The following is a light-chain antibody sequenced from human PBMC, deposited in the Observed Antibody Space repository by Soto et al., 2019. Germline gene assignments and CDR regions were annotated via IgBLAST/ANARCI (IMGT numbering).Light chain of an antibody. CDR2: EDS. Sequence: QSALTQPASVSGSPGQSITISCTATSSDAGSYNLVSWYQQHPGKAPKFMIYEDSKRPSGVSNRFSGSKSGNTASLTISGLQAEDEADYYCCSYAVSSGIRIFHVLFGGGTKLTVL. J-gene: IGLJ2*01. V-gene: IGLV2-23*01. CDR1: SSDAGSYNL. CDR3: CSYAVSSGIRIFHVL.